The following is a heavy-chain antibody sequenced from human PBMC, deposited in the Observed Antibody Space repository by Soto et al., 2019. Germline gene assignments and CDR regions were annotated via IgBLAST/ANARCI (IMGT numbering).Heavy chain of an antibody. J-gene: IGHJ5*02. CDR2: ISSSSSYT. CDR1: GFTFSDYY. Sequence: QVQLVESGGGLVKPGGSLRLSCAASGFTFSDYYMSWIRQAPGKGLEWVSYISSSSSYTNYADSVKGRFTISRDNAKNSLYLQMNSLRAEDTAVYYCVRRLGYSSSWPSNWFDPWGQGTLVTVSS. CDR3: VRRLGYSSSWPSNWFDP. D-gene: IGHD6-13*01. V-gene: IGHV3-11*05.